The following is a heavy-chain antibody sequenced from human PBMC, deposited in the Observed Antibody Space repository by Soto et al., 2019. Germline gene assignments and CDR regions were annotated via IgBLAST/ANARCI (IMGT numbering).Heavy chain of an antibody. CDR3: ARHSPYYGMDV. CDR1: GGSISSSY. V-gene: IGHV4-59*01. Sequence: SETLSLTCTVSGGSISSSYWSWIRQPPGKGLEWIAYIHYSGTTNYNPSLKSRVTISGDTSKNQVSLELTSVTAADTAVYYCARHSPYYGMDVWGQGTTVTVSS. J-gene: IGHJ6*02. CDR2: IHYSGTT.